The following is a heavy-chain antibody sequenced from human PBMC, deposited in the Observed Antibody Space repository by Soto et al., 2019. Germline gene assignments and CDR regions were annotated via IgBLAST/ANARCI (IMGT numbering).Heavy chain of an antibody. V-gene: IGHV1-69*11. J-gene: IGHJ6*02. Sequence: QVHLVQSGTEVKKPGSSVKVSCKASGGTFSSSGFSWVRQAPGQGLEWMGMIVPSLDTTNYAQKFQARVTITAYEVTSTAYMELRSLRSEYTAVYYCARWPQPRYTADPYAVDVWGQGTRVIVSS. CDR3: ARWPQPRYTADPYAVDV. CDR1: GGTFSSSG. CDR2: IVPSLDTT. D-gene: IGHD3-16*02.